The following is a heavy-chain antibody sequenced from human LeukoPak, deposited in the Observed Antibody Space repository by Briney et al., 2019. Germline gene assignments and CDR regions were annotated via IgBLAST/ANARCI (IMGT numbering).Heavy chain of an antibody. CDR2: IIPILGIA. D-gene: IGHD7-27*01. CDR3: ARTLGPMGYYFDY. V-gene: IGHV1-69*02. Sequence: GSSVKVSCKASGGTFSSYTISWVRQAPGQGLEWMGRIIPILGIANYAQKFQGRVTITADKSTSTAYMELSSLRSEDTAVYYCARTLGPMGYYFDYWGQGTLVTVSS. J-gene: IGHJ4*02. CDR1: GGTFSSYT.